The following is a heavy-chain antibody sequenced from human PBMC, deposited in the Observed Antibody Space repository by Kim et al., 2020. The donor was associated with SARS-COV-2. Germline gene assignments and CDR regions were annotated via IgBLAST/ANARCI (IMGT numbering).Heavy chain of an antibody. D-gene: IGHD6-13*01. CDR2: IIPIFGTA. CDR1: GGTFSSYA. CDR3: ARDFIAAAGRRGGSYGMDV. J-gene: IGHJ6*02. Sequence: SVKVSCKASGGTFSSYAISWVRQAPGQGLEWMGGIIPIFGTANYAQKFQGRVTITADESTSTAYMELSSLRSEDTAVYYCARDFIAAAGRRGGSYGMDVWGQGTTVTVSS. V-gene: IGHV1-69*13.